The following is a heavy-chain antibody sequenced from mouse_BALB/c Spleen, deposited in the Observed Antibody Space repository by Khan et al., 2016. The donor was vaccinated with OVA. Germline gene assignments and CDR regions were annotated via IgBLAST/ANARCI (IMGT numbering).Heavy chain of an antibody. J-gene: IGHJ3*01. CDR3: ARREYFGYTFAY. CDR1: GYTFTDYS. CDR2: ISPGSGDT. D-gene: IGHD1-2*01. Sequence: QVQLQQSGAELARPGASVKLSCKASGYTFTDYSINWVKQRTGQGLEWIGEISPGSGDTYYNEKFKGKATLTADKSSSTVYMQLSSLTAEASAVYFWARREYFGYTFAYWGQGTLVTVSA. V-gene: IGHV1-77*01.